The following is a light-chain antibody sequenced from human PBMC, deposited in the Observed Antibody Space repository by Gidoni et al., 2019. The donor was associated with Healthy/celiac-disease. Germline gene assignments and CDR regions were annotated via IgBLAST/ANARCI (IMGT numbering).Light chain of an antibody. V-gene: IGKV2-28*01. CDR2: LGS. J-gene: IGKJ2*01. CDR3: MQALQTPYT. Sequence: SISCRSSQSLLHSNGYNYLDWYLQKPGQSPQLLIYLGSNRASGVPDRFSGSGSGTDFTLKISRVEAEDVGVYYCMQALQTPYTFGQGTKLEIK. CDR1: QSLLHSNGYNY.